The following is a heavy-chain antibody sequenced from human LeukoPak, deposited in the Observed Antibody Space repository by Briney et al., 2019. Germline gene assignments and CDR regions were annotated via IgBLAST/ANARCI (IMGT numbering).Heavy chain of an antibody. Sequence: PSETLSLTCGVSGGSISSTNWYSWVRQPPGQGLEWIGEISLSGRTNYNPSLKSRVTMSLDESKNHLSLNLNSVTAADTAVYYSARGERPGCDYWGQGTLVTVSS. V-gene: IGHV4-4*02. CDR2: ISLSGRT. CDR3: ARGERPGCDY. D-gene: IGHD6-6*01. J-gene: IGHJ4*02. CDR1: GGSISSTNW.